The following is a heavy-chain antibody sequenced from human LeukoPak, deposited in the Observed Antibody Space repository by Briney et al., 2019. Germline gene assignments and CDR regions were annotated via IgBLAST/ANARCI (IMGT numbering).Heavy chain of an antibody. D-gene: IGHD6-19*01. CDR3: AKDVVGQQWLENY. V-gene: IGHV3-30*02. J-gene: IGHJ4*02. CDR1: GFIFSSYG. CDR2: IQYDGSHK. Sequence: HPGGSLRLSCAASGFIFSSYGMHWVRQAPGKGLEWVAFIQYDGSHKLYGDSVKGRFTISRDNSKNTLYLQMNSLRPEDTAVYYCAKDVVGQQWLENYWGQGTLVTVSS.